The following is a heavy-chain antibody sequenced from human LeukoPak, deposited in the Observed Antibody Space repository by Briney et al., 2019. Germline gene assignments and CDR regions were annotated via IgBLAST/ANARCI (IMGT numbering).Heavy chain of an antibody. V-gene: IGHV3-7*01. Sequence: GGSLRLSCAASGFTFSSYWMSWVRQAPGKGLEWVANIKQDGSEKYYVDSMKGRFTISRDNAKNSIFLQMNSLRVEDMAMYYCVRDGGTDWYDPWGQGTLVSVSS. CDR1: GFTFSSYW. CDR2: IKQDGSEK. D-gene: IGHD3-16*01. CDR3: VRDGGTDWYDP. J-gene: IGHJ5*02.